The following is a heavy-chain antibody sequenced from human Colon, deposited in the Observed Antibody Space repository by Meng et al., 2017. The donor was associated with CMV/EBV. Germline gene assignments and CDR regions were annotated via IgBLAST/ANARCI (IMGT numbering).Heavy chain of an antibody. D-gene: IGHD2-21*01. CDR1: GFTFSSYS. Sequence: GESLKISCAASGFTFSSYSMNWVRQAPGKGLEWVSSITTSGRHKYYSDSVQGRFTISRDDAKTSLYLQMDSLRAEDTAVYYCVKYCGADCLYGMDVWGQGTTVTVSS. CDR2: ITTSGRHK. CDR3: VKYCGADCLYGMDV. J-gene: IGHJ6*02. V-gene: IGHV3-21*06.